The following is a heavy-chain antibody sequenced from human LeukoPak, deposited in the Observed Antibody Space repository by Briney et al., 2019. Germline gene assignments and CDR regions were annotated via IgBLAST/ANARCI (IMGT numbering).Heavy chain of an antibody. CDR1: GFTFSSYW. D-gene: IGHD5-12*01. J-gene: IGHJ6*02. Sequence: GGSLRLSCAASGFTFSSYWMHWVRQAPGKGLVWVSRINSDGSSTSYADSVKGRFTISRDNAKNTLYLQMNSLRAEDTAVYYCAGRIRVATKKPQYGMDVWGQGTTVTVSS. CDR2: INSDGSST. V-gene: IGHV3-74*01. CDR3: AGRIRVATKKPQYGMDV.